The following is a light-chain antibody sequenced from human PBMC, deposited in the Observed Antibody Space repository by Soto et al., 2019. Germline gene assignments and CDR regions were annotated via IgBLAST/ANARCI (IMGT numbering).Light chain of an antibody. Sequence: QSVLTQPPSASGTPGQRVTISCSGSSSNIGSNYVYWYQQLPGTAPKLLIYSNNQRPSGVPDRFSGSKSGTSASLAISGLRSEDEADYYCAAWDDNLSGWVFGGGTKVTVL. CDR2: SNN. J-gene: IGLJ3*02. CDR1: SSNIGSNY. V-gene: IGLV1-47*02. CDR3: AAWDDNLSGWV.